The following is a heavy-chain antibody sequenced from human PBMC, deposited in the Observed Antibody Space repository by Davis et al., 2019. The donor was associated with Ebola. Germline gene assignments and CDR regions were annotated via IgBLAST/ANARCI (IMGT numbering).Heavy chain of an antibody. V-gene: IGHV4-4*07. J-gene: IGHJ6*02. Sequence: PSETLSLTCTVSGGAISSYYWTWIRQPAGKGLEWIGHIYTGGSTNYNPSLKSRVTMSVDTSKNQFSLKLSSVTAADTAVYYCAREGNYYYNAMDVWGQGTTITVSS. CDR1: GGAISSYY. CDR3: AREGNYYYNAMDV. CDR2: IYTGGST.